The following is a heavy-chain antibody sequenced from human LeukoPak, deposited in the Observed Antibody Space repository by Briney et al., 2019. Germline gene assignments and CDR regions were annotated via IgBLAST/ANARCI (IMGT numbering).Heavy chain of an antibody. V-gene: IGHV1-69*13. D-gene: IGHD3-3*01. CDR2: IIPIFGTA. J-gene: IGHJ6*02. CDR1: GGTFSSYA. CDR3: ARESITIFGVVIENYYYYSMDV. Sequence: ASVKVSCKASGGTFSSYAISWVRQAPGQGLEWMGGIIPIFGTANYAQKFQGRVTITADESTSTAYMELSSLRSEDTAVYYCARESITIFGVVIENYYYYSMDVWGQGTTVTVSS.